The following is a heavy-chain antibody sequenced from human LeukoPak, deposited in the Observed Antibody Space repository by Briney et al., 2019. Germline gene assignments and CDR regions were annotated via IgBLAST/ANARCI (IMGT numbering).Heavy chain of an antibody. J-gene: IGHJ4*02. V-gene: IGHV4-4*07. CDR1: GGSISSYY. D-gene: IGHD1-26*01. Sequence: SETLSLTCTVSGGSISSYYWSWIRQPAGKGLEWIGRIYTSGSTNYNPSLKSRVTMSVDTSKNQFSLELSSVTAADTAVYYCARDLRYSGSYYFDYWGQGTLVTVSS. CDR2: IYTSGST. CDR3: ARDLRYSGSYYFDY.